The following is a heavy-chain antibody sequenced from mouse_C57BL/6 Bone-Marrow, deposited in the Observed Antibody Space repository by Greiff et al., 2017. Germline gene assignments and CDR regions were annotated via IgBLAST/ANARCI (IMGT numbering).Heavy chain of an antibody. D-gene: IGHD2-4*01. V-gene: IGHV1-61*01. Sequence: QVQLQQPGAELVRPGSSVKLSCKASGYTFTSYWMDWVKQRPGQGLEWIGNIYPSDSETNYNQKFKDKATLTVDKSSSTAYMQLSSMTSEDSAVYYCARLDYAWFAYWGQGTLVTVSA. CDR1: GYTFTSYW. J-gene: IGHJ3*01. CDR2: IYPSDSET. CDR3: ARLDYAWFAY.